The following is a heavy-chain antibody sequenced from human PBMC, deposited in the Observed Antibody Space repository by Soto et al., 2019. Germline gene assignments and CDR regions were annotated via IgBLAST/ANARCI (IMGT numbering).Heavy chain of an antibody. CDR3: ATIAVQPTFDY. CDR2: IKQDGSDK. J-gene: IGHJ4*02. Sequence: RLSCAASGISFSSYWMSWVRQVPGKGLEWVANIKQDGSDKYYMDSVKGRFTISRDNAKNSLYLQMNSLRVEDTAVYYCATIAVQPTFDYWRQGTLVTVSS. D-gene: IGHD2-21*01. CDR1: GISFSSYW. V-gene: IGHV3-7*03.